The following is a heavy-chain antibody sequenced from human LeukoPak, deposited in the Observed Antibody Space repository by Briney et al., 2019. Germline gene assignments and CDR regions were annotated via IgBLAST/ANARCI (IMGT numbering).Heavy chain of an antibody. J-gene: IGHJ5*02. V-gene: IGHV1-18*01. CDR3: ASWSLARQWLGDPGFDP. D-gene: IGHD6-19*01. Sequence: ASVKVSCKASGYTFTSYGISWVRRAPGQGLEWMGWISAYNGNTNYAQKLQGRVTMTTDTSTSTAYMELRSLRSDDTAVYYCASWSLARQWLGDPGFDPWGQGTLVTVSS. CDR1: GYTFTSYG. CDR2: ISAYNGNT.